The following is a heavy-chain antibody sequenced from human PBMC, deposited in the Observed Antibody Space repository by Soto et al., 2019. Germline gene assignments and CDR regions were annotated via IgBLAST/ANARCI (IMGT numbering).Heavy chain of an antibody. J-gene: IGHJ3*01. CDR1: GFTVSSNY. CDR2: LYSGAGT. D-gene: IGHD2-21*01. Sequence: QLVESGGGLVQPGGSLRLSCAASGFTVSSNYMNWVRQAPGKGLEWLSVLYSGAGTYYADSVKDRFTISRDNSKNRLYLQLNSLRAEDTAIYYCARECGGDCTNAFDLWGQGTMVTVSP. CDR3: ARECGGDCTNAFDL. V-gene: IGHV3-66*01.